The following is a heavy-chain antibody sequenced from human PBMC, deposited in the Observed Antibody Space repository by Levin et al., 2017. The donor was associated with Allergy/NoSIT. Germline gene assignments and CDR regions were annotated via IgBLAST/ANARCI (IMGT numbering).Heavy chain of an antibody. Sequence: ASVKVSCKASGYTFTSYDINWVRQATGQGLEWMGWMNPNSGNTGYAQKFQGRVTMTRNTSISTAYMELSSLRSEDTAVYYCARGQIAAAGGWFDPWGQGTLVTVSS. CDR1: GYTFTSYD. CDR2: MNPNSGNT. CDR3: ARGQIAAAGGWFDP. J-gene: IGHJ5*02. V-gene: IGHV1-8*01. D-gene: IGHD6-13*01.